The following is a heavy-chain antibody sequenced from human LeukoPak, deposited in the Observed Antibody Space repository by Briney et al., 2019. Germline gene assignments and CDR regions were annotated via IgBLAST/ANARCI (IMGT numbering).Heavy chain of an antibody. D-gene: IGHD3-3*01. V-gene: IGHV4-30-4*01. CDR3: ARLYDFWSGSTPNWFDP. J-gene: IGHJ5*02. CDR1: GGSISSGDFH. Sequence: SETLSLTCIVSGGSISSGDFHWSWVRQPPGKGLEWIGYIYYTGRTYYNPSLKSRVTISVDTSKNQFSLKLSSVTAADTAVYYCARLYDFWSGSTPNWFDPWGQGTLVTVSS. CDR2: IYYTGRT.